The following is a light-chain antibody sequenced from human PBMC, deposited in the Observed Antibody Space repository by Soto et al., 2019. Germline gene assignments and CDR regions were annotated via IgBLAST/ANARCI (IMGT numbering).Light chain of an antibody. CDR2: DVS. Sequence: QAVVTQPASVSGSPGQSITISCTGTSSDVGGYNYVSWYQQHPGKAPKLMIYDVSNRPSGVSNRFSGSKSGNTASLTISGLQAEDEADYYCSSYTSSSTLEWVFGGGTQLTVL. V-gene: IGLV2-14*01. CDR1: SSDVGGYNY. CDR3: SSYTSSSTLEWV. J-gene: IGLJ3*02.